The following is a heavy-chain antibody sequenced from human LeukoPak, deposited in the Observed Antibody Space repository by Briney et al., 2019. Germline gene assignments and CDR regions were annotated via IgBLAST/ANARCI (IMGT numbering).Heavy chain of an antibody. J-gene: IGHJ3*02. Sequence: SETLSLTCTLSGGSISSYYWGWIRHPPRKGLEWVGYIYYNGRTNYKSSLKSRVTISVDTSKNQFSLKLSSVTAADTAVYYCASYRLLRSYHAFDIWGQGTMVTVSS. D-gene: IGHD1-26*01. CDR1: GGSISSYY. V-gene: IGHV4-59*01. CDR3: ASYRLLRSYHAFDI. CDR2: IYYNGRT.